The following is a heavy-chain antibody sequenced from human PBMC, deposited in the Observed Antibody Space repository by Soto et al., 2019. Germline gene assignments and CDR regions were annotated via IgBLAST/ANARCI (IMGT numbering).Heavy chain of an antibody. J-gene: IGHJ5*02. V-gene: IGHV4-34*01. D-gene: IGHD5-18*01. CDR1: GGSFSGYY. Sequence: QVQLQQWGAGLLKPSETLSLTCAVYGGSFSGYYWSWIRQPPGKGLEWIGEINHSGSTNYNPYLKSRVTISVDTSKNQFSLKLSSVTAADTAVYYCARGGGYKDGDNWFDPWGQGTLVTVSS. CDR2: INHSGST. CDR3: ARGGGYKDGDNWFDP.